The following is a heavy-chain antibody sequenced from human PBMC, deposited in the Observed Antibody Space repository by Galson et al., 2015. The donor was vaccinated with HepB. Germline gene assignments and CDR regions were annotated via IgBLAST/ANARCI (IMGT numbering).Heavy chain of an antibody. CDR2: FTGNAGST. Sequence: SVKVSCKASGYSFSNYGLSWIRQAPGPGLEWMGWFTGNAGSTNYAQKFQGRVPMTADASTGTAYLELRNLRSDDTAVYYCARDSRLELRLNNYFSYGMDVWGQGSAVTVSS. CDR1: GYSFSNYG. J-gene: IGHJ6*02. D-gene: IGHD1-1*01. V-gene: IGHV1-18*01. CDR3: ARDSRLELRLNNYFSYGMDV.